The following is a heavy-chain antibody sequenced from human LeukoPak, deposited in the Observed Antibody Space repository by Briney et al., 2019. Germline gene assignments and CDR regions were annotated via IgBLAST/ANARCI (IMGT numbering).Heavy chain of an antibody. CDR3: ARAGSNLFDY. J-gene: IGHJ4*02. CDR1: GFTVSSNY. CDR2: IYSGGST. Sequence: GGSLRLSCAASGFTVSSNYMSWVRQAPGKGLEWVSVIYSGGSTYYADSVKGRFTISRDNAKNSLYLQMNSLRAEDTAVYYCARAGSNLFDYWGQGTLVTVSS. D-gene: IGHD2-15*01. V-gene: IGHV3-53*01.